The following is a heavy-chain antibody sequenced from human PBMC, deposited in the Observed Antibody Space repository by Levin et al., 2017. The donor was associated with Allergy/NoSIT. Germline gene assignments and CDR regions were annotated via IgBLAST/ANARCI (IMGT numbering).Heavy chain of an antibody. Sequence: SETLSLTCTVSGGSITTYYWSWIRQPPGKGLEWVGYIYHSGDTYYNPSLKSRVTISVDTSKNQFSLKLSSVTAADTAVYYCASGQWLVFGYFYYGMDVWGQGTTVTVSS. CDR1: GGSITTYY. D-gene: IGHD6-19*01. J-gene: IGHJ6*02. CDR3: ASGQWLVFGYFYYGMDV. V-gene: IGHV4-59*01. CDR2: IYHSGDT.